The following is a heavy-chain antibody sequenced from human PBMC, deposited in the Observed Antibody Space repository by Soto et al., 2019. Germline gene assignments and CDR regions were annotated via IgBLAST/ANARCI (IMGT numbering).Heavy chain of an antibody. D-gene: IGHD1-26*01. J-gene: IGHJ4*02. Sequence: QVQLVESGGGVVQPGRSLRLSCAASGFTFSSYGMHWVRQAPGKGLGWVAVISYDGSNKYYADSVKGRFTISTDNSKITLYRQRNSVRAEDTAVYYCAKVGYSGSYFDYWGQGTLVTVSS. CDR2: ISYDGSNK. CDR1: GFTFSSYG. V-gene: IGHV3-30*18. CDR3: AKVGYSGSYFDY.